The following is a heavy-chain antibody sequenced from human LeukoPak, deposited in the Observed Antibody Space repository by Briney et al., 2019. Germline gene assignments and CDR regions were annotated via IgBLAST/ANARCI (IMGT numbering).Heavy chain of an antibody. CDR1: GYTFTGYY. V-gene: IGHV1-2*06. CDR2: INPNSGGT. J-gene: IGHJ3*02. Sequence: ASVKVSYKASGYTFTGYYMHWVRQAPGQGLEWMGRINPNSGGTNYAQKFQGRVTMTRDTSISTAYMELSRLRSDDTAVYYCARDRSIYSAFDIWGQGTMVTVS. D-gene: IGHD1-26*01. CDR3: ARDRSIYSAFDI.